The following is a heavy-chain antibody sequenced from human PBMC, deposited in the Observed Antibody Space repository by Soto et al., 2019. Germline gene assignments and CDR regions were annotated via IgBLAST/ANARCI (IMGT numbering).Heavy chain of an antibody. D-gene: IGHD3-22*01. J-gene: IGHJ4*02. V-gene: IGHV3-64*01. CDR3: ARDPGSSGDYYFDF. Sequence: EVQLVESGGGLVQPGGSLRLSCAASGFTFSSYAMHWVRQAPGKGLEYVSAISSYGGSTYYANSVKGRFTISRDNSKTTVYLQVGSLRAEDMAVCFCARDPGSSGDYYFDFWGQGTLVTVSS. CDR1: GFTFSSYA. CDR2: ISSYGGST.